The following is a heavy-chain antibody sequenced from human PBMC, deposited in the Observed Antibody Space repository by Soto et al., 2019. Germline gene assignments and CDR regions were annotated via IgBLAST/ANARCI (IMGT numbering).Heavy chain of an antibody. J-gene: IGHJ3*02. CDR2: IKQDGSEK. D-gene: IGHD3-9*01. V-gene: IGHV3-7*01. CDR1: GFTFSSYW. Sequence: GGSLRLSCAASGFTFSSYWMSWVRQAPGKGLEWVANIKQDGSEKYYVDSVKGRFTISRDNAKNSLYLQMNSLRAEDTAVYYCARDYYDILTGYYDAFDIWGQGTMVTVSS. CDR3: ARDYYDILTGYYDAFDI.